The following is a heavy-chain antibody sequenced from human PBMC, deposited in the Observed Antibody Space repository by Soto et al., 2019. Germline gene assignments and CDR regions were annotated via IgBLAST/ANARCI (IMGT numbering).Heavy chain of an antibody. CDR1: GFTFSSYG. CDR3: AKDPRLAAAGHNWFDP. J-gene: IGHJ5*02. CDR2: ISYDGSNK. V-gene: IGHV3-30*18. D-gene: IGHD6-13*01. Sequence: QVQLVESGGGVVQPGRSLRLSCAASGFTFSSYGMHWVRQAPGKGLEWVAVISYDGSNKYYADSVKGRFTISRDNSKNTLYMQMNSLRAEDTAVYYCAKDPRLAAAGHNWFDPWGQGTLVTVSS.